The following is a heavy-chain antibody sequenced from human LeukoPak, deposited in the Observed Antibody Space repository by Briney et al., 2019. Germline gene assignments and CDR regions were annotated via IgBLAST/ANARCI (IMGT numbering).Heavy chain of an antibody. V-gene: IGHV3-11*04. CDR2: ISSSGSTI. J-gene: IGHJ6*03. D-gene: IGHD6-13*01. Sequence: PGGSLRLSCAASGFTFSDYYMSWIRQDPGKGLEWVSYISSSGSTIYYADSVKGRFTISRDNAKNSLYLQTNSLRAEDTAVYYCARCGSSSYYYYYMDVWGKGTTVTVSS. CDR1: GFTFSDYY. CDR3: ARCGSSSYYYYYMDV.